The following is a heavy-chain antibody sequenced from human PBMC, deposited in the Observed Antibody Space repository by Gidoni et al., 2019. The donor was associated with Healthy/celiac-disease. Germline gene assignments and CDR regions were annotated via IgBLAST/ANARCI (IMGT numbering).Heavy chain of an antibody. V-gene: IGHV1-69*02. CDR1: GGTFSSYT. Sequence: QVQLVQSGAGVQKPGYPVQVSCKPSGGTFSSYTIRWVRQAPGQGLEWLGRIIPSLVIANYAQKFQGRVTITADKSTSTAYMELSSLRSEDTAVYYCARERGYSYGSPYYFDYWGQGTLVTVSS. D-gene: IGHD5-18*01. CDR2: IIPSLVIA. J-gene: IGHJ4*02. CDR3: ARERGYSYGSPYYFDY.